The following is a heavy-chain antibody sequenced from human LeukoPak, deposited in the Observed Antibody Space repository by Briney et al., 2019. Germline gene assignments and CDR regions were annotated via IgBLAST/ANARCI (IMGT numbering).Heavy chain of an antibody. CDR2: IGGGGPTT. D-gene: IGHD6-19*01. CDR1: GFTFSTYA. Sequence: TGGSLRLSCAASGFTFSTYAMNWVRQAPAKGLEWVSTIGGGGPTTDYADSVKDRFTISRDNSKNTLYLQMNSLRAEDTAVYFCARGFLGGTDQYLDSWGQGTLVTVSS. J-gene: IGHJ4*02. CDR3: ARGFLGGTDQYLDS. V-gene: IGHV3-23*01.